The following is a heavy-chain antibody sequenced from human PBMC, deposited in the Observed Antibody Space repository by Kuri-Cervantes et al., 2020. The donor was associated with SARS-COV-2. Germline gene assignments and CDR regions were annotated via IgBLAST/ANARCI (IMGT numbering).Heavy chain of an antibody. CDR3: ARTNTIFGVATWGWFDP. Sequence: SETLSLTCTVSGGSISSYYWSWIRQPPGKGLEWIGYVYYSGTISYNPSLKSRVTISVDTSKNQFSLNLNSVTAADTAVYYCARTNTIFGVATWGWFDPWGQGTLVTVSS. CDR2: VYYSGTI. D-gene: IGHD3-3*01. J-gene: IGHJ5*02. V-gene: IGHV4-59*01. CDR1: GGSISSYY.